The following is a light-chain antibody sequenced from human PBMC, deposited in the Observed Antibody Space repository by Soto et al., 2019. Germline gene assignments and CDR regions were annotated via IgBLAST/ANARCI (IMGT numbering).Light chain of an antibody. Sequence: EIVMTQSPATLSVSPGERATLSCRASQSVSSNLAWYQQKPGQAPRLLIYGASTRATGIPARFSGSGSGTEFTLTINSLQPEDFATYYCQQSFNTPVTFGQGTRLEI. V-gene: IGKV3-15*01. CDR2: GAS. CDR3: QQSFNTPVT. CDR1: QSVSSN. J-gene: IGKJ5*01.